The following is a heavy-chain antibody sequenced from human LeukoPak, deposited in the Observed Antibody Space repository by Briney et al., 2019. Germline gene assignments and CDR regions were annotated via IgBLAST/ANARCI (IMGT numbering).Heavy chain of an antibody. D-gene: IGHD6-6*01. V-gene: IGHV1-2*02. CDR1: GYTFTGYY. Sequence: ASVKVSCKASGYTFTGYYMHWVRQAPGQGLEWMGWINPNSGGTNSEQKFQGRVTMTRDTSISTAYMELSSLTSEDTAVYYCTRGRGFSSSSDSKLEGNWGQGTLVTVSS. J-gene: IGHJ4*02. CDR2: INPNSGGT. CDR3: TRGRGFSSSSDSKLEGN.